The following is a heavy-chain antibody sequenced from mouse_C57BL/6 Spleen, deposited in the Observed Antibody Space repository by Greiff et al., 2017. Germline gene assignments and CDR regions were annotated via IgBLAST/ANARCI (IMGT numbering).Heavy chain of an antibody. Sequence: QVQLQQSGAELVKPGASVKMSCTASGYTFTSYWITWVQQRPGQGLEWIGDIYPGSGSTNYNEKFKSTATLTVDTSSSTAYMQLSSLTSEDSEVYYCARSGYYGSSYDFDYWGQGTTRTVSS. V-gene: IGHV1-55*01. J-gene: IGHJ2*01. CDR1: GYTFTSYW. CDR3: ARSGYYGSSYDFDY. D-gene: IGHD1-1*01. CDR2: IYPGSGST.